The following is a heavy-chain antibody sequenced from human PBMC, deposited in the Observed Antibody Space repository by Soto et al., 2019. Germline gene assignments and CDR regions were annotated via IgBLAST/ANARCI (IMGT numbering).Heavy chain of an antibody. V-gene: IGHV1-69*13. J-gene: IGHJ6*02. CDR2: IIPIFGTA. D-gene: IGHD3-22*01. CDR1: GGTFSSYA. CDR3: ASEEGYSSGYYAQYYGMDV. Sequence: GASVKVSCKASGGTFSSYAISWVRQAPGQGLEWMGGIIPIFGTANYAQKFQGRVTITADESTSTAYMELSSLRSEDTAVYYCASEEGYSSGYYAQYYGMDVWGQGTTVTVSS.